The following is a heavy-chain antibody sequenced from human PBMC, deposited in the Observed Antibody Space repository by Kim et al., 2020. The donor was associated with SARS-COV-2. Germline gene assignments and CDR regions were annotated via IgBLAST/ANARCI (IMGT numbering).Heavy chain of an antibody. D-gene: IGHD1-26*01. J-gene: IGHJ4*02. V-gene: IGHV3-48*01. CDR2: ISSTTSTI. CDR3: ARWMGAHYFDD. CDR1: GFTFSGYS. Sequence: GGSLRLSCAASGFTFSGYSMHWVRQAPGKGLEWVSYISSTTSTIYYADSVKGRFTISRDNAKNSLYLQMNSLRAEDTAVYYCARWMGAHYFDDWGQGTRVTVSS.